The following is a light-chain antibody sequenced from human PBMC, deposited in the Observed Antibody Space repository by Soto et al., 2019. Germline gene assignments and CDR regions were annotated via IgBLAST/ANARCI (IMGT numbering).Light chain of an antibody. CDR3: QLYGSSPPGIT. J-gene: IGKJ5*01. CDR2: DAS. Sequence: EIVLTQSPGTLSLSTGARATLSCRASETISSSYLAWYQHKRGQAPRLVIYDASTRATGMPDRFSGSGSGTDFTLTISRVEPEDLAVYFCQLYGSSPPGITFGQGTRLEIK. CDR1: ETISSSY. V-gene: IGKV3-20*01.